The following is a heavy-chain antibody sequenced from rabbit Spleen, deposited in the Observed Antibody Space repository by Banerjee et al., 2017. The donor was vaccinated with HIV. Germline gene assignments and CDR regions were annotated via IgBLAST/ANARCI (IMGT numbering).Heavy chain of an antibody. CDR3: ARDGAGGSYFAL. CDR1: GFSISSYY. Sequence: QLVESAGGLVQPGGSLTLTCTASGFSISSYYMNWVRQAPGKGLEWIGYIDPVFGITYYANWVNGRFSISRENAQNTVFLQMTSLTAADTATYFCARDGAGGSYFALWGPGTLVTVS. D-gene: IGHD8-1*01. CDR2: IDPVFGIT. V-gene: IGHV1S7*01. J-gene: IGHJ4*01.